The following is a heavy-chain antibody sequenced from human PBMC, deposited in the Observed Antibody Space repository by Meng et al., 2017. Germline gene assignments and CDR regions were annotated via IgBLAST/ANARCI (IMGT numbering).Heavy chain of an antibody. V-gene: IGHV1-18*01. CDR3: ATRGNPYLNC. CDR1: GYTLSSDG. CDR2: INTNNGKT. J-gene: IGHJ4*02. Sequence: QGPLVQSGAEVKNPGASVKVSCKASGYTLSSDGFSWVRQAPGQGLEWLGWINTNNGKTDYAQKFQGRITMTTDTFTSTAYMELRNLRSDDTAVYYCATRGNPYLNCWGQGTLVTVSS.